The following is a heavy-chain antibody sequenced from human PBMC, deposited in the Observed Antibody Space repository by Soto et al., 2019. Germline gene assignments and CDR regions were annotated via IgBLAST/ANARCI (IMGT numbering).Heavy chain of an antibody. CDR2: INPSGGST. J-gene: IGHJ4*02. D-gene: IGHD6-19*01. CDR3: ARDPGLAESSGWYLSLDY. V-gene: IGHV1-46*03. Sequence: GASVKVSCKASGYTFTSYYMHWVRQAPGQGLEWMGIINPSGGSTSYAQKFQGRVTMTRDTPTSTVYMELSSLRSEDTAVYYCARDPGLAESSGWYLSLDYWGQGTLVTVSS. CDR1: GYTFTSYY.